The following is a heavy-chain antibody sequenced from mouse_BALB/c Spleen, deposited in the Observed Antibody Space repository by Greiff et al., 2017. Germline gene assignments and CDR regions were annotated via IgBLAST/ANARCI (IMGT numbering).Heavy chain of an antibody. CDR3: ARSLTYFDY. Sequence: VQLQQSGPGLVKPSQSLSLTCTVTGYSITSDYAWNWIRQFPGNKLEWMGYISYSGSTSYNPSLKSRISITRDTSKNQFFLQLNSVTTEDTATYYCARSLTYFDYWGQGTTLTVSS. V-gene: IGHV3-2*02. CDR1: GYSITSDYA. CDR2: ISYSGST. J-gene: IGHJ2*01.